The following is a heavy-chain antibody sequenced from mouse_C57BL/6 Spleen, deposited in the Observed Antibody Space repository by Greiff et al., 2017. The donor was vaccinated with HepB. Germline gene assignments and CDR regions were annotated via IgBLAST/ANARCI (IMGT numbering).Heavy chain of an antibody. CDR2: IDPETGGT. CDR3: TRYARIYSLFAY. J-gene: IGHJ3*01. V-gene: IGHV1-15*01. D-gene: IGHD2-3*01. CDR1: GYTFTDYE. Sequence: QVQLQQSGAELVRPGASVTLSCKASGYTFTDYEMHWVKQTPVHGLEWIGAIDPETGGTAYNQKFKGKAILTADKSSSTAYMELRSLTSEDSAVYCCTRYARIYSLFAYWGQGTLVTVSA.